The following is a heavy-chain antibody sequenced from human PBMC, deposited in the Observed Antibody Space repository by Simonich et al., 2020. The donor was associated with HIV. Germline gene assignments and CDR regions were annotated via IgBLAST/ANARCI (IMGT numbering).Heavy chain of an antibody. J-gene: IGHJ1*01. CDR3: ARGKPIQH. V-gene: IGHV3-30*07. D-gene: IGHD3-3*01. CDR2: ISYDEINK. Sequence: QVQLVESGGGVVQPGRSLRLSCAASGFTLSSNAMHWVRQAPGKGLGWVAIISYDEINKYYADPVKGRFTISRDNSKNTLYLQINSLRAEDTAVYYCARGKPIQHWGQGTLVTVSS. CDR1: GFTLSSNA.